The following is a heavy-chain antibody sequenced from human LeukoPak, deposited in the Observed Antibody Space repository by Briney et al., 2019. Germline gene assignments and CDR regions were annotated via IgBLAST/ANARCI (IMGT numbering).Heavy chain of an antibody. D-gene: IGHD2-15*01. CDR1: GGPITSSGFY. J-gene: IGHJ5*02. Sequence: SDTLSLTCTVSGGPITSSGFYWGWIRQPPGKGLEWIGNIYYGGSAYYNPSLKSRVTISVDTSKNQFSLKLSSVTAADTAVYYCARQPNIVVVDNWFDPWGQGTLVAVSS. CDR3: ARQPNIVVVDNWFDP. CDR2: IYYGGSA. V-gene: IGHV4-39*07.